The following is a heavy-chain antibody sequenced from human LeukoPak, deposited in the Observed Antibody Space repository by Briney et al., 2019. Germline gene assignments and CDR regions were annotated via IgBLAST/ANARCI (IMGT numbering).Heavy chain of an antibody. CDR3: ARDIVVVPAAIGGTTYQNDH. CDR2: INHSGST. J-gene: IGHJ4*02. D-gene: IGHD2-2*02. CDR1: GGSFSGYY. Sequence: SETLSLTCAVYGGSFSGYYWSWIRQPPGKGLEWIGEINHSGSTNYNPSLKRRVTISVDTSKNQFSLKLSSVTAADTAVYYCARDIVVVPAAIGGTTYQNDHWGQGTLVPVSS. V-gene: IGHV4-34*01.